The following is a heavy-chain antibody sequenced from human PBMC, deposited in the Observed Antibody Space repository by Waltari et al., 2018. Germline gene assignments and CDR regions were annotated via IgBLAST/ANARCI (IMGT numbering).Heavy chain of an antibody. CDR1: GYSISSGYY. V-gene: IGHV4-38-2*01. CDR2: IYHSGST. Sequence: QVHLQESGPGLVKPSETLSLTCAVSGYSISSGYYWGWIRQPPGKGLEWIGSIYHSGSTYYNPSLKRRVTISVDTSKNQFSLKLSSVTAADTAVYYCARGGSYSSVDYWGQGTLVTVSS. J-gene: IGHJ4*02. D-gene: IGHD6-19*01. CDR3: ARGGSYSSVDY.